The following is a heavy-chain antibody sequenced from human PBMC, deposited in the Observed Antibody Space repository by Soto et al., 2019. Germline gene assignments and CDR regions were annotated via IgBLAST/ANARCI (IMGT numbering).Heavy chain of an antibody. CDR3: ARGYCSSTSCYIWDNWFDP. V-gene: IGHV4-59*01. D-gene: IGHD2-2*02. Sequence: QVQLQESGPGLVKPSETLSLTCTVSGGSISSYYWSWIRQPPGKGLEWIGYIYYSGRTNYNPSLKSRVTISVDTSKIQFSLKLSSVTAADTAVYYCARGYCSSTSCYIWDNWFDPWGQGTLVTVSS. J-gene: IGHJ5*02. CDR2: IYYSGRT. CDR1: GGSISSYY.